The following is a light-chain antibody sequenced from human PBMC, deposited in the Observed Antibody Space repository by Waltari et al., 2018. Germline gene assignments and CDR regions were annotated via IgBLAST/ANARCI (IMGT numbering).Light chain of an antibody. V-gene: IGKV3-20*01. CDR2: DAS. CDR3: QQCGSSPPT. J-gene: IGKJ4*01. CDR1: QSVSSTY. Sequence: EIVLTQSPGTMSLSPGERATLSCRASQSVSSTYLAWYQQKPGQAPRLLIYDASSRATGTPDRFSGSGSGTDFTLIISRLEPEDFGVYYCQQCGSSPPTFGGGTKVQIK.